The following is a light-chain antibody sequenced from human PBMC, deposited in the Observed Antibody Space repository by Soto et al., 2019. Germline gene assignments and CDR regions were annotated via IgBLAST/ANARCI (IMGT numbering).Light chain of an antibody. CDR1: QSVSSY. Sequence: EIVSTQSPATLSLSPGERATLSCRASQSVSSYLAWYQQKPGQAPRLLIYDASNRATGIPARFSGSGSGTDFTLTIGSLEPEDFAVYYCQQRSNWPPYTFGQGTKLEIK. J-gene: IGKJ2*01. CDR3: QQRSNWPPYT. V-gene: IGKV3-11*01. CDR2: DAS.